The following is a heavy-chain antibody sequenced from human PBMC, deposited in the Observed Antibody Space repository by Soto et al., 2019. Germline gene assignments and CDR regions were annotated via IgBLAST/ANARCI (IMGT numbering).Heavy chain of an antibody. CDR1: GYTFSSYG. Sequence: QVQLVQSGAEVKKPGASVKVSCKASGYTFSSYGISWVRQAPGQGLEWMGWISAYNGNTNYAQKLQGRVTMTTDTATITAYMELRSLRSDVTAVYYCAGSYCGGDCSVLYYYYGMDVWGQGTTVTVSS. D-gene: IGHD2-21*02. CDR3: AGSYCGGDCSVLYYYYGMDV. V-gene: IGHV1-18*01. J-gene: IGHJ6*02. CDR2: ISAYNGNT.